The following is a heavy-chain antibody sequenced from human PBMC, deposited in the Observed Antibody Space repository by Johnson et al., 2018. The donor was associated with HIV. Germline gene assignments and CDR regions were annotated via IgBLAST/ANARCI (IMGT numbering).Heavy chain of an antibody. J-gene: IGHJ3*02. V-gene: IGHV3-30*04. CDR3: ARGFHSGSHYRGRAFDI. Sequence: VQLVESGGGVVQPGRSLRLSCAASGFTLSSYAMHWVRQAPGKGLEWVAVISYDGSNKYYADSLKGRFTISRDNSKNTLDLQMNSLRAEDTAVYYCARGFHSGSHYRGRAFDIWGQGTIVTVSS. D-gene: IGHD1-26*01. CDR1: GFTLSSYA. CDR2: ISYDGSNK.